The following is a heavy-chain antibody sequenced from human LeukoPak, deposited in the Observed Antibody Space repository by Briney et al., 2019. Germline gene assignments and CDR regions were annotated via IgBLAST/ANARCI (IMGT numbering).Heavy chain of an antibody. D-gene: IGHD4-17*01. CDR2: ISYDGSNK. CDR3: ARASATVTTSGAFDI. J-gene: IGHJ3*02. V-gene: IGHV3-30*14. Sequence: SGGSLRLSCAASGFTFSSYAMHWVRQAPGKGLEWVAVISYDGSNKYYADSVKGRFTISRDNSKNTVYLQMNSLRAEDTAVYYCARASATVTTSGAFDIWGQGTMVTVSS. CDR1: GFTFSSYA.